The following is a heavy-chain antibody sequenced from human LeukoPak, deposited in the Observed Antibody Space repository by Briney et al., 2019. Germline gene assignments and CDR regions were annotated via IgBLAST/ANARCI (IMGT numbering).Heavy chain of an antibody. V-gene: IGHV3-64*01. J-gene: IGHJ4*02. CDR1: GFTVSSNY. D-gene: IGHD5-12*01. Sequence: GGSLRLSCAASGFTVSSNYMSWVRQAPGKGLEYVSAISSNGGSTYYANSVKGRFTISRDNSKNTLYLQMGSLRAEDMAVYYCARGGYDLVWGQGTLVTVSS. CDR2: ISSNGGST. CDR3: ARGGYDLV.